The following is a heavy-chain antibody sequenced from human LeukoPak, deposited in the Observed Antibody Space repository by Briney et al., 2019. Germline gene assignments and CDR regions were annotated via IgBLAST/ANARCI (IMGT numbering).Heavy chain of an antibody. V-gene: IGHV4-59*01. CDR1: GGSISSYY. Sequence: SETLSLTCTVSGGSISSYYWSWIRQPPGKGLEWIGYIYYSGSTNYNPSLKSRVAISVDTSKNQFSLKLSSVTAAGTAVYYCATLAVAGTNWYFDLWGRGTLVTVSS. CDR2: IYYSGST. CDR3: ATLAVAGTNWYFDL. D-gene: IGHD6-19*01. J-gene: IGHJ2*01.